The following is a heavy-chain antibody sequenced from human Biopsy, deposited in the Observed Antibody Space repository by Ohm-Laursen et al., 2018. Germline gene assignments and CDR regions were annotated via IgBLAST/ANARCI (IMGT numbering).Heavy chain of an antibody. V-gene: IGHV4-59*11. CDR3: ARGSNEYGGLYFPH. Sequence: PSETLSLTWTVPGGSFTGHYWTWIRQPPGKGLEWIGHISHTGYTSYKSSLKSRVTISLDTSRKHFSLRLTSLAAADTAVYYCARGSNEYGGLYFPHWGQGTLVTVSS. CDR2: ISHTGYT. J-gene: IGHJ1*01. D-gene: IGHD4-23*01. CDR1: GGSFTGHY.